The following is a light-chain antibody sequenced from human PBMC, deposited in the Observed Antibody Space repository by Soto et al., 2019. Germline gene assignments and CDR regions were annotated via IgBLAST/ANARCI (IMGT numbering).Light chain of an antibody. Sequence: AIQLTQSPSSLSASVGDSVTITCRASHDIRRDLAWFQQRPGKAPKILIYGSSDLQSGVPSRFSGSGSGTDLSITIISLQPEDGETYFGLQEFDYPWTFGQGTKVDIK. J-gene: IGKJ1*01. CDR3: LQEFDYPWT. CDR1: HDIRRD. CDR2: GSS. V-gene: IGKV1-6*01.